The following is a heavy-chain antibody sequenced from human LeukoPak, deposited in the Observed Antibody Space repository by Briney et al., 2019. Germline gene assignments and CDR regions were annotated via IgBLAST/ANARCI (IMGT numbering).Heavy chain of an antibody. Sequence: PGRSLRLSCAASGFTFSSYGMHWVRQAPGKGLEWVSSISSSSSYIYYADSVKGRFTISRDNAKNSLYLQMNSLRAEDTAVYYCARDDTHSSSWYDYWGQGTLVTVSS. V-gene: IGHV3-21*01. D-gene: IGHD6-13*01. CDR2: ISSSSSYI. CDR3: ARDDTHSSSWYDY. CDR1: GFTFSSYG. J-gene: IGHJ4*02.